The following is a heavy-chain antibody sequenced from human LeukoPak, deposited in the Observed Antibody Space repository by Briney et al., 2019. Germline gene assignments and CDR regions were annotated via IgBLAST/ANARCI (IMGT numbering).Heavy chain of an antibody. V-gene: IGHV3-7*01. Sequence: SGGSLRLSCAASGFTFSNYWMTWVRQAPGKGLEWVANIKQDGSETYYVDSVKGRFTISRDNAKNSLYLQMSSLRAEDTAVYFCARDLTYCAGDCYPYYFDYWGQGSLVTVSS. CDR2: IKQDGSET. CDR3: ARDLTYCAGDCYPYYFDY. D-gene: IGHD2-21*01. J-gene: IGHJ4*02. CDR1: GFTFSNYW.